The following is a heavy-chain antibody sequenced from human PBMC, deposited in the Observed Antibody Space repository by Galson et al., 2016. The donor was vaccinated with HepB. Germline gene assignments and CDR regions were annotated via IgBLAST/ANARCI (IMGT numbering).Heavy chain of an antibody. D-gene: IGHD3-10*01. Sequence: SLRLSCAASGFTFSDYYMSWIRQAPGKGLEWVSYISSSGKTIYYADSVKGRFTVSRDNTKNSLYLRMDSLRAEDTAVYYCARSGGEGVNYWGQGTPVTVSS. CDR3: ARSGGEGVNY. CDR2: ISSSGKTI. J-gene: IGHJ4*02. V-gene: IGHV3-11*01. CDR1: GFTFSDYY.